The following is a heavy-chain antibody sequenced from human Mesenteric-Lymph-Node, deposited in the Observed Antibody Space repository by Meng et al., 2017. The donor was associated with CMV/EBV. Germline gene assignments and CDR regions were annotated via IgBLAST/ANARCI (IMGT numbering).Heavy chain of an antibody. J-gene: IGHJ3*01. D-gene: IGHD1-7*01. CDR2: ISGSGDYR. CDR3: ARRATGTTHAFDL. Sequence: GESLKISCAASGFTFINYAMTWVRQAPGKGLEWVSGISGSGDYRYYADSVKGRFTISRDNAKNSLYLQMNSLRPEDTAVYYCARRATGTTHAFDLWGQGTMVTVSS. CDR1: GFTFINYA. V-gene: IGHV3-23*01.